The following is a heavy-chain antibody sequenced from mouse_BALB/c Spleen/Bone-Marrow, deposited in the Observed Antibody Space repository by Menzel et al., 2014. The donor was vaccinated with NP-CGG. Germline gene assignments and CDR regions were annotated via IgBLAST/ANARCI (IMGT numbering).Heavy chain of an antibody. CDR3: ARWGYYYAMDY. CDR2: ISSGSSNI. Sequence: EVQLQESGGGLVQPGGSRKLSCAASGFTFSSFGMHWVRRAPEKGLEWVAYISSGSSNINYADTVKGRFTISRDNPKNTLFLQMTSLRSEDTAMYYCARWGYYYAMDYWGQGTSVTVSS. D-gene: IGHD2-2*01. CDR1: GFTFSSFG. J-gene: IGHJ4*01. V-gene: IGHV5-17*02.